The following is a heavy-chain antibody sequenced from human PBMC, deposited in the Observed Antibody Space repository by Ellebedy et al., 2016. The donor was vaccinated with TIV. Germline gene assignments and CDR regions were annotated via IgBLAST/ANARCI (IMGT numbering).Heavy chain of an antibody. CDR1: GFTFSNYA. Sequence: GESLKISCVASGFTFSNYAMGWVRQAPGKGLDWVSAISGVGSSTTHYADSVKGRFFISRDNSKNTLFLQMSSLRAEDTAVYFCARRSTDFAFDSWGQGTLVTVSS. V-gene: IGHV3-23*01. CDR2: ISGVGSSTT. J-gene: IGHJ4*02. CDR3: ARRSTDFAFDS. D-gene: IGHD3/OR15-3a*01.